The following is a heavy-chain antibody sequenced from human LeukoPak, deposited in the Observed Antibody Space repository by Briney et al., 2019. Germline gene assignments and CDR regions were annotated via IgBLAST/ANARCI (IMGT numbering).Heavy chain of an antibody. D-gene: IGHD1-26*01. V-gene: IGHV4-59*11. CDR2: INYSGST. J-gene: IGHJ3*02. CDR1: GGSISSHY. CDR3: TKVGPTGAFDI. Sequence: SETLSLTCTVSGGSISSHYWSWIRQPPGKALQWIGYINYSGSTNYNHSLQSRVTISVDTSKNQFSLKLSSVTAADTAVFYCTKVGPTGAFDIWGQGTMVTVSS.